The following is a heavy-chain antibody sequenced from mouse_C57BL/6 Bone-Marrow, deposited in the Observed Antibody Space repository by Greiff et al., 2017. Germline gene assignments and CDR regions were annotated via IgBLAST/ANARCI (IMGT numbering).Heavy chain of an antibody. V-gene: IGHV5-17*01. J-gene: IGHJ1*03. CDR1: GFTFSDYG. Sequence: EVKLVESGGGLVKPGGSLKLSCAASGFTFSDYGMHWVRQAPEKGLEWVAYISSGSSTIYYADTVKGRFTISRDNAKNTLFLQMTSLRSEDTAMYYCARDYYYGIHWYFDVWGTGTTVTVSS. CDR2: ISSGSSTI. CDR3: ARDYYYGIHWYFDV. D-gene: IGHD1-1*01.